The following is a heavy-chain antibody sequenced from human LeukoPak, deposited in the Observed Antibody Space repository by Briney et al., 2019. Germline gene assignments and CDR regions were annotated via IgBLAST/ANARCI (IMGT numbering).Heavy chain of an antibody. CDR3: AVTYGTFWFDP. CDR1: GGSISSSSYY. V-gene: IGHV4-39*07. CDR2: INHSGST. J-gene: IGHJ5*02. D-gene: IGHD3-9*01. Sequence: SETLSLTCTVSGGSISSSSYYWSWIRQPPGKGLEWIGEINHSGSTNYNPSLKSRVTISVDTSKNQFSLKLSSVTAADTAVYYCAVTYGTFWFDPWGQGTLVTVSS.